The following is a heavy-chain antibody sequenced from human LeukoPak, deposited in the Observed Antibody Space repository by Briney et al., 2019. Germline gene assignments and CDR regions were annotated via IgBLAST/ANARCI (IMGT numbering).Heavy chain of an antibody. Sequence: GGSLRLSCAASGFTFSSYEMNWVRQAPGKGLEWVSYISSSGGTMYYADSVKGRFTISRDNIKNSLYLQMNSLRAEDTAVYYCARSEGWEVPYYSDYWGQGTLVTVSS. V-gene: IGHV3-48*03. D-gene: IGHD1-26*01. CDR2: ISSSGGTM. J-gene: IGHJ4*02. CDR3: ARSEGWEVPYYSDY. CDR1: GFTFSSYE.